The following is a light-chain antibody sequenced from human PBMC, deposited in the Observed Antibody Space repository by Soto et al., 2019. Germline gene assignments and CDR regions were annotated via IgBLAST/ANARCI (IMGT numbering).Light chain of an antibody. CDR3: QQYGNWPRT. J-gene: IGKJ1*01. CDR2: RAS. Sequence: EIMMTQSPATLSVSPGERATLSCRASQSINSNLAWYQQKPDQAPRLLIYRASTRATNIPARFSGSGSGTEFTLTISSLQSEDGAVYYCQQYGNWPRTFGQGTKVEIK. V-gene: IGKV3-15*01. CDR1: QSINSN.